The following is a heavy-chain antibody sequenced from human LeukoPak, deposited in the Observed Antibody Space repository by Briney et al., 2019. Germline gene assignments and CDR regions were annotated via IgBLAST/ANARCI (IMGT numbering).Heavy chain of an antibody. CDR3: ARGGLGSYYYYYMDV. CDR1: GYTFTNYY. CDR2: INASGDRT. Sequence: GASVKVSCKASGYTFTNYYYHWVRQAPGQGLEWMGTINASGDRTTYAQRFQGRVTMTRDMSTTTVNMDLISLRSEDTAVYYCARGGLGSYYYYYMDVWGKGTTVTVSS. D-gene: IGHD3-10*01. J-gene: IGHJ6*03. V-gene: IGHV1-46*01.